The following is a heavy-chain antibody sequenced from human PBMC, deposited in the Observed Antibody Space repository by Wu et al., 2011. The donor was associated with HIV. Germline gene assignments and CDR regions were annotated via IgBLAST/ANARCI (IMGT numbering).Heavy chain of an antibody. CDR1: GYIFTGYY. CDR3: ATDTVVRGIYDYYYYYMDV. J-gene: IGHJ6*03. CDR2: INPDTGAT. Sequence: QVQLVQSGAEVKKPGASVKVSCKASGYIFTGYYMHWVRQAPGQGLEWMGWINPDTGATNYGPQFQGRVTMTRDTSISTAYMELDRLTSDDTAAYYCATDTVVRGIYDYYYYYMDVWGKGTMVTVSS. V-gene: IGHV1-2*02. D-gene: IGHD3-10*01.